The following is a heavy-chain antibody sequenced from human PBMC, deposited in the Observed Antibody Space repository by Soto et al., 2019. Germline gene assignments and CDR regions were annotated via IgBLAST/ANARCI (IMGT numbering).Heavy chain of an antibody. Sequence: GGSLRLSCAASGFTVSSNYMSWVRQAPGEGLEWISVLYSGGSTYYANSVKGRFTISRHNSQNTLYLKMNSLRAEDTAVYYCARGIPYFDYWGQGTLVTVSA. J-gene: IGHJ4*02. CDR1: GFTVSSNY. CDR3: ARGIPYFDY. V-gene: IGHV3-53*04. CDR2: LYSGGST.